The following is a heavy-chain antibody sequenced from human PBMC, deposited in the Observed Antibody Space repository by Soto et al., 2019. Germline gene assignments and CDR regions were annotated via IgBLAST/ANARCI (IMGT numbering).Heavy chain of an antibody. CDR1: GGIFHGYV. D-gene: IGHD1-7*01. Sequence: PGGSLRLSCAVPGGIFHGYVRHWVRQAPGKGLEWVAIIRFDGSNEEYADSVKGRFTISRDNSKNTLYLQMNTLGAEDTAVYYCARDGIGGTVFRGYLDYWGRGTVVTVSS. J-gene: IGHJ4*02. CDR2: IRFDGSNE. V-gene: IGHV3-33*01. CDR3: ARDGIGGTVFRGYLDY.